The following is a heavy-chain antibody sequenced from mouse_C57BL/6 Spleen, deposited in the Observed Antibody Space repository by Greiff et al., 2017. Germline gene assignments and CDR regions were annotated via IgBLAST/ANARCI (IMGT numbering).Heavy chain of an antibody. V-gene: IGHV1-15*01. Sequence: QVQLKESGAELVRPGASVTLSCKASGYTFTDYEMHWVKQTPVHGLEWIGAIDPETGGTAYNQKFKGKAILTANKSSSTAYMKLRSLTSEDSAVYYCTRVTTGVFDYWGQGTSLTVSS. CDR3: TRVTTGVFDY. CDR1: GYTFTDYE. D-gene: IGHD1-1*01. CDR2: IDPETGGT. J-gene: IGHJ2*03.